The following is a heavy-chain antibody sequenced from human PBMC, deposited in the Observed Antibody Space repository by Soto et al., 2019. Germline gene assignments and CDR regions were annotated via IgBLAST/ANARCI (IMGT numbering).Heavy chain of an antibody. CDR1: SDSMNSGGYY. CDR2: IYSNGDT. V-gene: IGHV4-31*03. D-gene: IGHD6-6*01. J-gene: IGHJ6*02. CDR3: ARRGGSSSGYYYYAMDV. Sequence: SETLSLTCSVSSDSMNSGGYYWSWIRQHPGKGLEWIGYIYSNGDTYYNPSLKSRVTISVDTSKKQFSLNLTSVTAADTAVYYCARRGGSSSGYYYYAMDVWGQGTTVTVSS.